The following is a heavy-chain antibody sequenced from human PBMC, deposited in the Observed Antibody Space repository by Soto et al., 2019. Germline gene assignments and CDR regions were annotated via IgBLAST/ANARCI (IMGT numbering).Heavy chain of an antibody. J-gene: IGHJ6*02. CDR3: ARDLSEGFRYDILTANYYYYYGMDV. CDR2: IIPIFGTA. V-gene: IGHV1-69*13. Sequence: ASVKVSCKASGGTFSSYAISWVRQAPGQGLEWMGGIIPIFGTASYAQKFQGRVTITADESTSTAYMELSSLRSEDTAVYYCARDLSEGFRYDILTANYYYYYGMDVWGQGTTVTVSS. CDR1: GGTFSSYA. D-gene: IGHD3-9*01.